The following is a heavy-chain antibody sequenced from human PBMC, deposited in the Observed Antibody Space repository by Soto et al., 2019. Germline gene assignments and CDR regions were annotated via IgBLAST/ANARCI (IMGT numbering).Heavy chain of an antibody. D-gene: IGHD3-10*01. CDR2: IYYSGST. J-gene: IGHJ5*02. CDR3: ARDRGVRGVYNWFDP. CDR1: GGSISSRSYY. V-gene: IGHV4-31*03. Sequence: PSETLSLTCTVSGGSISSRSYYLSWIRQHPGKGVEWIGYIYYSGSTYYNPSLKSRVTISVDTSKNQFSLKLSSVTAADTAVYYCARDRGVRGVYNWFDPWGQGTLVTVSS.